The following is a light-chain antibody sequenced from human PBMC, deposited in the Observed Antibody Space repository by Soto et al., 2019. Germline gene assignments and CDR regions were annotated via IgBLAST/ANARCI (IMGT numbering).Light chain of an antibody. CDR3: QQRINWPLT. J-gene: IGKJ4*01. V-gene: IGKV3-11*01. Sequence: EIVLTQSPATLSLSPGERATLSCRASQSVSSYLAWYQQKPGQAPRLLIYDASNRATGIPARFSGSGSGTDFTLTISSLEPEYVAVYYCQQRINWPLTFGGGTKVEIK. CDR1: QSVSSY. CDR2: DAS.